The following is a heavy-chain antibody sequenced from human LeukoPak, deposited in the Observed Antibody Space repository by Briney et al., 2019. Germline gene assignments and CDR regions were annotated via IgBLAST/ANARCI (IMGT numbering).Heavy chain of an antibody. D-gene: IGHD5-24*01. CDR3: ARGDNEA. J-gene: IGHJ5*02. CDR2: ITTGSSYI. CDR1: GFTFSSYS. V-gene: IGHV3-21*01. Sequence: PGGSLRLSCVASGFTFSSYSMNWVRQTPGKGLEWVSSITTGSSYIYYADSVKGRFTISRDNTKNSLYLQMNSLRAEDTAVYYCARGDNEAWGQGTLVTVSS.